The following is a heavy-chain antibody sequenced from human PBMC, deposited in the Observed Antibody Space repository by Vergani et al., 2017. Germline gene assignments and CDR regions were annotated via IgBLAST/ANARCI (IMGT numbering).Heavy chain of an antibody. J-gene: IGHJ6*03. CDR2: IYYSGST. Sequence: QVQLQESGPGLVKPSETLSLTCTVSGGSISSYYWSWIRQPPGKGLEWIGYIYYSGSTNYNPSLKSRVTISVDTSKNQFSLKLSFVTAADTAVYYCARGLETGIAARYYYMDVWGKGTTVTVSS. D-gene: IGHD6-6*01. CDR3: ARGLETGIAARYYYMDV. V-gene: IGHV4-59*01. CDR1: GGSISSYY.